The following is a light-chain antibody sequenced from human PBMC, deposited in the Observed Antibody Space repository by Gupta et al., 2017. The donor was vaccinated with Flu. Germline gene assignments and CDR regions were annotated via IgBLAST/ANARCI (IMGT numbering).Light chain of an antibody. CDR2: EDD. Sequence: QSVLTQPPSVSAAPGQRVTISCSGSSSNIGGHYVSWYQQVPGAAPKLLIYEDDKRPSGIPDRFSGSKSGTSATLGITGLQPGDEADYYCGTWDSSLSAGEFGGGTRLTVL. CDR1: SSNIGGHY. J-gene: IGLJ3*02. CDR3: GTWDSSLSAGE. V-gene: IGLV1-51*02.